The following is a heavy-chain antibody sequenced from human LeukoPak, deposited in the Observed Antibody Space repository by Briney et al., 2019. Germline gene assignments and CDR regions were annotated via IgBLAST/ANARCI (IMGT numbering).Heavy chain of an antibody. D-gene: IGHD3-10*01. CDR1: GFTFSSHA. V-gene: IGHV3-23*01. Sequence: PGGSLRLSCAASGFTFSSHAMSWVRQAPGKGLEWVSGISGSGGSTYYADSVKGRFTISRDNSKKNLYLQMNSLRAEDTVLYYCAMLRGVISVDAFDIWGQGTMVTVSS. J-gene: IGHJ3*02. CDR3: AMLRGVISVDAFDI. CDR2: ISGSGGST.